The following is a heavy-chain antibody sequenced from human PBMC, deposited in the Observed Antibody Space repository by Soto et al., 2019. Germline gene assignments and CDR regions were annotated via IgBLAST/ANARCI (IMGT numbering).Heavy chain of an antibody. CDR1: GDTVWIYY. D-gene: IGHD2-2*01. CDR2: IYFSGST. J-gene: IGHJ4*02. Sequence: PSYTLSLARDVSGDTVWIYYGSWFLQPQGKGLEWIGYIYFSGSTNYNPSLKSRVTISVDTSKNQFSLKLSSVTAADTAVYYCATIRTGEAAILYDFGYPAQATLVTVSS. CDR3: ATIRTGEAAILYDFGY. V-gene: IGHV4-59*08.